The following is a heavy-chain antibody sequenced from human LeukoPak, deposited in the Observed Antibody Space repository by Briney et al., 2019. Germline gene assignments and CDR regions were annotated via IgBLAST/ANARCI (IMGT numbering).Heavy chain of an antibody. J-gene: IGHJ4*02. CDR3: ARESPTYGMD. V-gene: IGHV3-21*01. Sequence: PGGSLRLSCAASGFTFSSYSMNWVRQAPGKGLEWVSSISSSSSYIYYADSVKGRFTISRDNAKNSLYLQMSSLRAEDTAVYYCARESPTYGMDWGQGTLVTVSS. D-gene: IGHD3-16*01. CDR1: GFTFSSYS. CDR2: ISSSSSYI.